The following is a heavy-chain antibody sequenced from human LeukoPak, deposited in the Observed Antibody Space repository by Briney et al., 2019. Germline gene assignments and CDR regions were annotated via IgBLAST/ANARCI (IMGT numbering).Heavy chain of an antibody. V-gene: IGHV1-69*13. D-gene: IGHD3-22*01. CDR1: GGTFSSYA. CDR3: ARGASYYYDSSGYGES. J-gene: IGHJ3*01. CDR2: IIPIFGTA. Sequence: SVKVSCKASGGTFSSYAISWVRQAPGQGLEWMGGIIPIFGTANYAQKFQGRVTITADESTSTAYMELSSLRSEDTAVYYCARGASYYYDSSGYGESWGQGTMVTVSS.